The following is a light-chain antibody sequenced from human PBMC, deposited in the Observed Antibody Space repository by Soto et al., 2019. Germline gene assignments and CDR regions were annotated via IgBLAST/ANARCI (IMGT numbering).Light chain of an antibody. V-gene: IGLV1-44*01. CDR1: SSNIGRNT. Sequence: QSVLTQPPSASGTPGQRVIISCSGSSSNIGRNTVNWYQQFPGTAPKLLIYSSNQRPSGVPDRFSGSSSGTLASLAISGLQSEDEAEYYCATWDDSLMGYVFGTGTKLTVL. CDR3: ATWDDSLMGYV. J-gene: IGLJ1*01. CDR2: SSN.